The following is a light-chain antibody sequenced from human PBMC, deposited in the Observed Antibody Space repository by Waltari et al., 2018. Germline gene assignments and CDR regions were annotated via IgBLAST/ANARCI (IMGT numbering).Light chain of an antibody. V-gene: IGLV1-44*01. CDR3: AAWDDGLNGYV. CDR1: SSNIGSNV. CDR2: SNS. J-gene: IGLJ1*01. Sequence: QSVLIQPPSASGTPGPRVTISCSGSSSNIGSNVVTWYQQLPGTAPKLLIYSNSKRPSGVPDRFAGSKSGTSASLAISGLQSADEADYYCAAWDDGLNGYVFGIGTTVTVL.